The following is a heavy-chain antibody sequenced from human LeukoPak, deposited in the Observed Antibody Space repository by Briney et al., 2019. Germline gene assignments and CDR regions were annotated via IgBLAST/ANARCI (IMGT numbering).Heavy chain of an antibody. CDR2: ISSSSSYI. V-gene: IGHV3-21*01. CDR3: ARVRGSSSWEDAFDI. CDR1: GFTFSSYS. D-gene: IGHD6-13*01. J-gene: IGHJ3*02. Sequence: GGSLRLSCAASGFTFSSYSMNWVRQAPGKGLEWVSSISSSSSYIYYADSVKGRFTISRDNAKNSLYLQMNSLRAEGTAVYYCARVRGSSSWEDAFDIWGQGTMVTVSS.